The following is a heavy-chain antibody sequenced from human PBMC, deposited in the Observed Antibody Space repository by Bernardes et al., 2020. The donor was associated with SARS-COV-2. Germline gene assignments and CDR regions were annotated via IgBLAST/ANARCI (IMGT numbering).Heavy chain of an antibody. J-gene: IGHJ4*02. D-gene: IGHD2-15*01. CDR2: IYYTGST. V-gene: IGHV4-59*01. CDR3: ARDVSYGYSGGLDS. Sequence: SETLSLTCTVSGGSISDYYWNWIRQPPGKGLEWIGYIYYTGSTNYNPSLKSRVTISVDTSKNQFSLKLNSVTAADTAVYYCARDVSYGYSGGLDSWGQGSLVTVSS. CDR1: GGSISDYY.